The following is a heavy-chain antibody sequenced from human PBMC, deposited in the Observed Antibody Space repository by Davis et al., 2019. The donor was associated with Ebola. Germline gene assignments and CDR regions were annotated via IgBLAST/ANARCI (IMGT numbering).Heavy chain of an antibody. D-gene: IGHD5-12*01. Sequence: GSLRLSCTVSAGSISSSSYYWGWIRQPPGKGLVWTGSIYYSGSTYYNPSLKSRVTISVDTSKNQFSLKLSSVTAADTAVYYCAIGGYDYDYYNYDGMDVWGQGTTVTVSS. CDR1: AGSISSSSYY. J-gene: IGHJ6*02. CDR2: IYYSGST. V-gene: IGHV4-39*01. CDR3: AIGGYDYDYYNYDGMDV.